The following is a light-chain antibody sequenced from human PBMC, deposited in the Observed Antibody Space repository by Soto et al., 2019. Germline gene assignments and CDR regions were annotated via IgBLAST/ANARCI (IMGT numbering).Light chain of an antibody. V-gene: IGKV1-39*01. J-gene: IGKJ1*01. CDR2: AAS. CDR3: QQSYSTPWT. CDR1: QSISSY. Sequence: DIQMTQSPSSLSASVGDRVTITCRASQSISSYVNWYQQKPGKAPNLLIYAASILQSWVPSRFSGSGSGTDFTLTISSVQPEDLATYFGQQSYSTPWTFGQGTQVEIK.